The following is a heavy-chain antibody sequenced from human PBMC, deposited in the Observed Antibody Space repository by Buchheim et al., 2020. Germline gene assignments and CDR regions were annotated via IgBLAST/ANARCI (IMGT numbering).Heavy chain of an antibody. CDR3: ARDYGDYVGYYYYNYGMDV. J-gene: IGHJ6*02. CDR2: IKQDGSEK. Sequence: EVQLVESGGGLVQPGGSLRLSCAASGFTFSSYWMSWVRQAPGKGLEWVANIKQDGSEKYYVDSVKGRFTISRDNAKNSLYLQMNRLRDEDTAVYYCARDYGDYVGYYYYNYGMDVWGQGTT. D-gene: IGHD4-17*01. CDR1: GFTFSSYW. V-gene: IGHV3-7*01.